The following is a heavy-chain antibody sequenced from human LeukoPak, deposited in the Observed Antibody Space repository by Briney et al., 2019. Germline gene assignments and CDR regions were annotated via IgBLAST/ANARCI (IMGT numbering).Heavy chain of an antibody. CDR1: GFTFDDYA. J-gene: IGHJ4*02. Sequence: PGGSLRLSCAASGFTFDDYAMHWVRQAPGKGLEWVSGISWNSGSIGYADSVKGRSTISRDNAKNSLYLQMNSLRAEDTALYYCAKQRLLAYYFDYWGQGTLVTVSS. CDR2: ISWNSGSI. D-gene: IGHD6-25*01. CDR3: AKQRLLAYYFDY. V-gene: IGHV3-9*01.